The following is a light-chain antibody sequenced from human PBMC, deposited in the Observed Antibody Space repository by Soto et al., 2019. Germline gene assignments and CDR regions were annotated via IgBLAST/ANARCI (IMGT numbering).Light chain of an antibody. CDR3: QQYDSSHWT. CDR2: GAS. Sequence: EIVLTQSPGTLSLSPGERATLSCRASQSVSSSFLAWYQQKPGQAPRLLIYGASSRATGIPDRFSGSGSGTDFTLTISRLEPEDFAMFYCQQYDSSHWTFGQGTKVEIK. V-gene: IGKV3-20*01. J-gene: IGKJ1*01. CDR1: QSVSSSF.